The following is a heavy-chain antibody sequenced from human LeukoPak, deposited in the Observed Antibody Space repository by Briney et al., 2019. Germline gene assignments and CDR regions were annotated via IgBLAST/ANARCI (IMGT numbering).Heavy chain of an antibody. CDR1: GGSISSGDYY. CDR3: ARSQLLYEDWFDP. V-gene: IGHV4-30-4*08. Sequence: SQTLSLTCTVSGGSISSGDYYWSWIRQPPGKGLEWIGYIYYSGSTYYNPSLKSRVTISVDTSKNQFSLKLSSVTAADTAVYYWARSQLLYEDWFDPWGQGTLVTVSP. CDR2: IYYSGST. D-gene: IGHD2-2*02. J-gene: IGHJ5*02.